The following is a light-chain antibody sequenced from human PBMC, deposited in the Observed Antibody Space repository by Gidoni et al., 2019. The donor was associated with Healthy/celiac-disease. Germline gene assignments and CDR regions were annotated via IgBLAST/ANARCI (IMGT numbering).Light chain of an antibody. J-gene: IGKJ4*01. V-gene: IGKV1-39*01. CDR2: AAS. CDR3: QQSYSTHLT. CDR1: QSITSY. Sequence: IQMTQSPSSLSASGGDRVTITCRASQSITSYLNWYQQKPGKAPKLLIYAASSLQSGVPSRFSGSGSGTDFTLTISSLQPEDFATYYCQQSYSTHLTFGGGTKVEIK.